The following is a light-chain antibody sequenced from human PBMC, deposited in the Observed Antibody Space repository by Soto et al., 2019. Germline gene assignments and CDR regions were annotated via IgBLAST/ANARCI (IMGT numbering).Light chain of an antibody. CDR3: QQYNNWPPYT. Sequence: EIVMTQSPATLSVSPGERASLSCRASQSVSSNLAWYQQKPGQTPRLLIYATSTRATGIPARFSGSGSGTEFTHTISSLQSEDFAVYYCQQYNNWPPYTFGQGTKVDIK. CDR1: QSVSSN. J-gene: IGKJ2*01. V-gene: IGKV3-15*01. CDR2: ATS.